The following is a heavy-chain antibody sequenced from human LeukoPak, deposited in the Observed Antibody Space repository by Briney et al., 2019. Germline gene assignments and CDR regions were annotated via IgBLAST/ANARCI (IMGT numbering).Heavy chain of an antibody. D-gene: IGHD3-22*01. CDR2: IYYSGST. CDR3: ARALGDYYDSSAAFDI. Sequence: SETLSLTCTVSGGSISSYYWSWIRQPPGKGLEWIGYIYYSGSTNCNPSLKSRVTISVDTSKNQFSLKLSSVTAADTAVYYCARALGDYYDSSAAFDIWGQGTMVTVSS. J-gene: IGHJ3*02. V-gene: IGHV4-59*01. CDR1: GGSISSYY.